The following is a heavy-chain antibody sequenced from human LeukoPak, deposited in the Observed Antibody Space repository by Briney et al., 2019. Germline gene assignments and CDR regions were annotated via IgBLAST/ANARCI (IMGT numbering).Heavy chain of an antibody. D-gene: IGHD3-10*01. CDR3: ARERITMVRGGLSVSANYYFDY. J-gene: IGHJ4*02. Sequence: SQTLSLTCTVSGGSISSGGYYWSWIRQHPGKGLEWIGYIYYSGSTYYNPSLKSRVTISVDTSKNQFSLKLSSVTAADTAVYYCARERITMVRGGLSVSANYYFDYWGQGTLVTVSS. V-gene: IGHV4-31*03. CDR2: IYYSGST. CDR1: GGSISSGGYY.